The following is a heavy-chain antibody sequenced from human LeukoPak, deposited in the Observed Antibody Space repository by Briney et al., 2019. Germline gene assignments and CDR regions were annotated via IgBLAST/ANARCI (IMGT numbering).Heavy chain of an antibody. CDR3: ARDTYSYGSDY. V-gene: IGHV1-2*02. Sequence: ASVKVSCKASGYTFTGYYMHWVRQAPGQGLEWMGLINSNSGGTNYAQRFQGRVTMTRDTSISTAYMELSRLRSDDTAVYYCARDTYSYGSDYWGQGTLVTVSS. CDR1: GYTFTGYY. CDR2: INSNSGGT. J-gene: IGHJ4*02. D-gene: IGHD5-18*01.